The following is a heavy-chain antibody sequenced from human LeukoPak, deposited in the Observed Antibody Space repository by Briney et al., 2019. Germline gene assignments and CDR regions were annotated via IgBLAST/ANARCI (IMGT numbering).Heavy chain of an antibody. CDR2: INHSGST. CDR3: ARGHTLDSSSRYEVGDTGGNWFDP. V-gene: IGHV4-34*01. Sequence: PSETLSLTCAVYGGSFSGYYWSWIRQPPGKGLEWIGEINHSGSTNYNPSLKSRVTISVDTSKNQFSLKLSSVTAADTAVYYCARGHTLDSSSRYEVGDTGGNWFDPWGQGTLVTVSS. J-gene: IGHJ5*02. CDR1: GGSFSGYY. D-gene: IGHD6-13*01.